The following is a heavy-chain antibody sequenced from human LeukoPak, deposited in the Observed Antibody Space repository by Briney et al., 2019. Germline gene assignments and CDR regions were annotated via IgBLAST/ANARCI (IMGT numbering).Heavy chain of an antibody. CDR2: ISGSSSFI. Sequence: PGGSLRLSCAASGFTFSSYSMNWVRQAPGKGLEWVSSISGSSSFIYYADSVKGRFTISRDNAKNSLYLQMNSLRAEDTAVYYCAKAPLGVWNDYSDAFDIWGQGTMVTVSS. J-gene: IGHJ3*02. V-gene: IGHV3-21*01. D-gene: IGHD1-1*01. CDR3: AKAPLGVWNDYSDAFDI. CDR1: GFTFSSYS.